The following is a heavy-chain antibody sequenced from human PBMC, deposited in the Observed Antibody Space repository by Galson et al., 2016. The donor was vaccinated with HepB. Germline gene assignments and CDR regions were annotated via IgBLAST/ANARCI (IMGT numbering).Heavy chain of an antibody. J-gene: IGHJ4*02. D-gene: IGHD2-15*01. CDR1: GFAFSRFA. CDR2: ISYDGSNT. V-gene: IGHV3-30-3*01. Sequence: SLRLSCAASGFAFSRFAMHWVRQAPGKGLEWVALISYDGSNTYYPDSVKGRFTISRDNSKNTLFLQMDRLRADDTAVYFCARDSGPAWSYLDYWGQGSLVPVSS. CDR3: ARDSGPAWSYLDY.